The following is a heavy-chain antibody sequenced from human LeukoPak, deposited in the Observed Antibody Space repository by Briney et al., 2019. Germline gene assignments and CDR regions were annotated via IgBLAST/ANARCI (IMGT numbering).Heavy chain of an antibody. V-gene: IGHV1-8*02. CDR2: MNPNSGNT. CDR1: VYTVTSSD. J-gene: IGHJ4*02. CDR3: TRGSSGRRDN. Sequence: GASETVSFTSSVYTVTSSDNNWVRQAHGPGLEWMGWMNPNSGNTGYGQSFQGRITMTRDISIGTAYMELSNLTSEDTAIYYCTRGSSGRRDNWGQGTLVTVSA. D-gene: IGHD6-19*01.